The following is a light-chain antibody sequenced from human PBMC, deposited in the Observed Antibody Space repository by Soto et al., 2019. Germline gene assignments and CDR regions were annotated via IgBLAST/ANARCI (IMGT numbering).Light chain of an antibody. Sequence: QSALTQPPSAHGSPGQSVTISCTGTSSDVGGYNYVSWYQQHPGKAPKLMIFEVNTRPSGVPDRFSDSKSGDTASLTVSGLQAEDEADYYCSSYAGNNNVLFGGGTKLTVL. CDR1: SSDVGGYNY. J-gene: IGLJ3*02. V-gene: IGLV2-8*01. CDR2: EVN. CDR3: SSYAGNNNVL.